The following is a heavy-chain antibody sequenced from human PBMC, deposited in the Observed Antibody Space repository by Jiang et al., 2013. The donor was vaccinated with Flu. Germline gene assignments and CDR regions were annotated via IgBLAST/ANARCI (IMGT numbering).Heavy chain of an antibody. D-gene: IGHD1-26*01. CDR3: ARAQKYSGFELPYFDY. CDR2: VYYSGSA. J-gene: IGHJ4*02. Sequence: IRQSPGKGAWSGLGVVYYSGSAYYNPSLRSRVAMSVDTSKNQLSLSLRSVTAADTAVYFCARAQKYSGFELPYFDYWGQGTLVTVSS. V-gene: IGHV4-39*07.